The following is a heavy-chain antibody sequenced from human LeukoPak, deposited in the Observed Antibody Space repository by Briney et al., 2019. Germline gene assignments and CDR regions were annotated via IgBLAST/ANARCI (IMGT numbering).Heavy chain of an antibody. CDR2: INPSGGST. CDR3: AGDLPSRRYIAAAGRGMDV. V-gene: IGHV1-46*01. Sequence: ASVKVSCKASGYTFTSYYMHGVRQAPGQGLEWMGIINPSGGSTSYAQKFQGRVTMTRDMSTSTVYMELSSLRSEDTAVYYCAGDLPSRRYIAAAGRGMDVWGKGTTVTVSS. D-gene: IGHD6-13*01. CDR1: GYTFTSYY. J-gene: IGHJ6*04.